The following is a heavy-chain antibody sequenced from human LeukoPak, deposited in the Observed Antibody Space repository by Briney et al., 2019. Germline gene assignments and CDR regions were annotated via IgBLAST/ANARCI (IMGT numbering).Heavy chain of an antibody. CDR1: GYTFTDYY. Sequence: ASLKVSCKASGYTFTDYYMYWVRQAPGQGLEWMGWINANRGGANYAQRFQGRVTMTRDTSITTAYMELSRLKSDDTAVYYCARRYCSSTSCYYFDYWGQGTLVTVSS. CDR2: INANRGGA. CDR3: ARRYCSSTSCYYFDY. V-gene: IGHV1-2*02. J-gene: IGHJ4*02. D-gene: IGHD2-2*01.